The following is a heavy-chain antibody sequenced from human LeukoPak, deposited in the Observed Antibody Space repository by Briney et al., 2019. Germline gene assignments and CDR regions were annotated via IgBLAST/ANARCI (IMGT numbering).Heavy chain of an antibody. CDR1: GGSISSNSYY. V-gene: IGHV4-61*02. CDR2: IYTSGST. J-gene: IGHJ6*03. Sequence: SQTLSLTCTVSGGSISSNSYYWSWIRQPAGKGLEWIGRIYTSGSTDYNPSLKSRVTTSKDTSKNEFSLKLSSVTAADTAVYYCARSITYYSGSGRNYYYMDVWGKGTAVTVSS. D-gene: IGHD3-10*01. CDR3: ARSITYYSGSGRNYYYMDV.